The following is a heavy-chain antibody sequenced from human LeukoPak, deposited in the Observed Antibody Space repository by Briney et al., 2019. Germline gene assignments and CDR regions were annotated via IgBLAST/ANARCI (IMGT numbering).Heavy chain of an antibody. CDR3: AKEQSSSGFFDY. D-gene: IGHD6-6*01. J-gene: IGHJ4*02. Sequence: GGSLRLSCAASGFTFSSYAMIWVRQAPGKGLEWVSAISGHGDRTYYADSVKGRFTISRDNPKNTLYLQMNSLRAEDTAVYYCAKEQSSSGFFDYWGQGPLVTVSS. CDR2: ISGHGDRT. CDR1: GFTFSSYA. V-gene: IGHV3-23*01.